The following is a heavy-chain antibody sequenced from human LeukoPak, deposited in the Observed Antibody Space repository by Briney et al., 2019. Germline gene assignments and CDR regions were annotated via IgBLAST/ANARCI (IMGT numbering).Heavy chain of an antibody. CDR2: IWYDGSNK. CDR1: GFTFSSYG. Sequence: PGGSLRLSCAASGFTFSSYGMHWVRQAPGKGLEWVAVIWYDGSNKYYADSVKGRFTISRDNSKNTLYLQMNSLRAEDTAVYYCARDLDCSSTSCPLGFQHWGQGTLVTASS. CDR3: ARDLDCSSTSCPLGFQH. V-gene: IGHV3-33*01. J-gene: IGHJ1*01. D-gene: IGHD2-2*01.